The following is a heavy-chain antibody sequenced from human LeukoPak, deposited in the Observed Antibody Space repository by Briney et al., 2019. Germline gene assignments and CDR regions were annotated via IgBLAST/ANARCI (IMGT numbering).Heavy chain of an antibody. CDR1: GGSISSYY. Sequence: PSETLSLTCTVSGGSISSYYWSWIRRPPGKGLEWIGYIYYSGSTNYNPSLKSRVTISVDTSKNQFSLKLSSVTAADTAVYYCARARSLYYFDYWGQGTLVTVSS. CDR3: ARARSLYYFDY. D-gene: IGHD3-10*01. J-gene: IGHJ4*02. V-gene: IGHV4-59*01. CDR2: IYYSGST.